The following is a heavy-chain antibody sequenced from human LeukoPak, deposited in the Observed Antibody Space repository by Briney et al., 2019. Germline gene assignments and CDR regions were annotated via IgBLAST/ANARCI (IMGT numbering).Heavy chain of an antibody. J-gene: IGHJ5*02. CDR1: GFTLSSYA. V-gene: IGHV3-30-3*01. Sequence: PGRSLRLSCAASGFTLSSYAMHWVRQAPGKGLVWVAVISYDGSNKYYADSVKGRFTISRDNSKNTLYLQMNSLRAEDTAVYYCAREPRGVVVIPRFDPWGQGTLVTVSS. D-gene: IGHD3-22*01. CDR2: ISYDGSNK. CDR3: AREPRGVVVIPRFDP.